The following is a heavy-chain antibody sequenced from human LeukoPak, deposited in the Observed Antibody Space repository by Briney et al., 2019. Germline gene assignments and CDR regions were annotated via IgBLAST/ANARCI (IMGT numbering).Heavy chain of an antibody. CDR1: GGSISSYY. CDR3: ARVLASGGVMDV. D-gene: IGHD3-10*01. CDR2: IYTSGST. V-gene: IGHV4-4*07. J-gene: IGHJ6*02. Sequence: SETLSLTCIVSGGSISSYYWSWIRQPAGKGLEWIGRIYTSGSTNYNPSLKSRVTMSVDTSKNQFSLKLSSVTAADTAVYYCARVLASGGVMDVWGQGTTVTVSS.